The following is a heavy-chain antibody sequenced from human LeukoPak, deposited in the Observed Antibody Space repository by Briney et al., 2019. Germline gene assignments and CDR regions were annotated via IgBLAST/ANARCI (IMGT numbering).Heavy chain of an antibody. CDR1: GIILSNYD. J-gene: IGHJ4*02. Sequence: GGSLRLSCEASGIILSNYDMSWVRQAPGKGLQWVSSISGSGGSTYYADSVKGRFTISRDNSKNTLYLQMNSLRAEDTAVYYCAKTIYGYDILTGYYPAYFDYWGQGTLVTVSS. V-gene: IGHV3-23*01. CDR3: AKTIYGYDILTGYYPAYFDY. CDR2: ISGSGGST. D-gene: IGHD3-9*01.